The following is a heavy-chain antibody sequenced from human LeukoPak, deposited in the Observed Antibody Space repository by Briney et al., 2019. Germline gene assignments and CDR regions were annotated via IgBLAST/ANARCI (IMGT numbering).Heavy chain of an antibody. J-gene: IGHJ4*02. CDR2: VSSSGSTV. CDR1: GFTFSDYY. Sequence: GGSLRLSCAASGFTFSDYYMSWIRQAPGKGLEWVSYVSSSGSTVYYADSVKGRFTISRDNAKNSLYLQMNSLRAEDTAVYYCATMGYYYDSSGYYRYWGQGTLVTVSS. CDR3: ATMGYYYDSSGYYRY. V-gene: IGHV3-11*01. D-gene: IGHD3-22*01.